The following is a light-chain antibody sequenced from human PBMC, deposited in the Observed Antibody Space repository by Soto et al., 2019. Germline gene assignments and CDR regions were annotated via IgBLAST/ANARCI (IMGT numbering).Light chain of an antibody. CDR2: EDN. J-gene: IGLJ2*01. V-gene: IGLV1-51*01. CDR3: GSWDSSLSTVV. Sequence: QSVLTQPSSVSAAPGQTVTISCSGSRSNFGKNFVSWYQQLPGTAPKLLIYEDNKRLSGIPDRFSGSKSGTSATLGVTGLQAGDEADYYCGSWDSSLSTVVFGGGTKLTVL. CDR1: RSNFGKNF.